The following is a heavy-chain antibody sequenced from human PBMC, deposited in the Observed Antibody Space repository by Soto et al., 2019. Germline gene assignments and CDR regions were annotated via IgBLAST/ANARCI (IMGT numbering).Heavy chain of an antibody. J-gene: IGHJ4*02. D-gene: IGHD3-9*01. Sequence: PGGSLRLSCAASGFTFSSYWMHWVRQAPGKGLVWVSRINSDGSSTSYADSVKGRFTISRDNAKNTLYLQMNSLRAEDTAVYYCAREPDYDILPGPTDYWGQGTLVTVSS. CDR3: AREPDYDILPGPTDY. V-gene: IGHV3-74*01. CDR1: GFTFSSYW. CDR2: INSDGSST.